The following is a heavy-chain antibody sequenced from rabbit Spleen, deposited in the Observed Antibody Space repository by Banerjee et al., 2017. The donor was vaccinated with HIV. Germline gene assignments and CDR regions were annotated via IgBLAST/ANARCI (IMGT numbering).Heavy chain of an antibody. J-gene: IGHJ6*01. Sequence: QEQLVESGGGLVKPEGSLTLTCKASGFSFSDRDVMCWVRQAPGKGLEWIGDIYPVFGIRNYANGVQGRFTISKTSSTTVTLQMTSLTAADTATYFCARDSGSSFSSYGMDLWGQGTLVTVS. D-gene: IGHD8-1*01. CDR1: GFSFSDRDV. CDR2: IYPVFGIR. V-gene: IGHV1S45*01. CDR3: ARDSGSSFSSYGMDL.